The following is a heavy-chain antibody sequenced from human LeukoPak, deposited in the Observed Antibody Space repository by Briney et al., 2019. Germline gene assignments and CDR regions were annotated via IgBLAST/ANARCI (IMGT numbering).Heavy chain of an antibody. Sequence: PSETLSLTCTVSGGSISSYYWSWIRQPPGKGLEWIGYIYYSGSTNYNPSLKSRVTISVDTSKNQFSLKLSSVTAADTAIYYCAGVVGGSYSMDVWGQGTTVTVSS. V-gene: IGHV4-59*01. CDR3: AGVVGGSYSMDV. CDR1: GGSISSYY. J-gene: IGHJ6*02. CDR2: IYYSGST. D-gene: IGHD1-26*01.